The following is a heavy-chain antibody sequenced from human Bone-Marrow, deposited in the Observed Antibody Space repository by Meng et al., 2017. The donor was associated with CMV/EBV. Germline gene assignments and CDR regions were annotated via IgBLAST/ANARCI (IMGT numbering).Heavy chain of an antibody. CDR2: ISYDGSNK. V-gene: IGHV3-30-3*01. D-gene: IGHD1-26*01. Sequence: GGSLRLSCAASGFTFSSYAMHWVRQAPGKGLEWVAVISYDGSNKYYADSVKGRFTISRDNAKNSLYLEMSSLRAEDTAVYYCTRVSQWDLLLSDYWGQGTLVTVSS. CDR1: GFTFSSYA. CDR3: TRVSQWDLLLSDY. J-gene: IGHJ4*02.